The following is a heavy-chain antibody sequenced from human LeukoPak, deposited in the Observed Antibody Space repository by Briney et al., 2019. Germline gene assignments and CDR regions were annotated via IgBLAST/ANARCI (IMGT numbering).Heavy chain of an antibody. V-gene: IGHV3-23*01. CDR3: AKDVAYCGGDCYGRGVGYFDY. J-gene: IGHJ4*02. CDR2: ISGSGGST. D-gene: IGHD2-21*02. CDR1: GFTFSSYA. Sequence: PGGSLRLSCAASGFTFSSYAMSWVRQAPGKGLEWVSAISGSGGSTYYADSVKGRFTISRDNSKNTLYLQMSSLRAEDTAVYYCAKDVAYCGGDCYGRGVGYFDYWGQGTLVTVSS.